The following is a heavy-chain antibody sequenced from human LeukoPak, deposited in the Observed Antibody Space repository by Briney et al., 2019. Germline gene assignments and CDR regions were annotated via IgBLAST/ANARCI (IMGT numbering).Heavy chain of an antibody. J-gene: IGHJ4*02. V-gene: IGHV1-46*03. CDR1: GGTFSSYA. CDR2: INPSGGST. CDR3: ARSHCSGGSCSPYYFDY. Sequence: ASVKVSCKASGGTFSSYAISWVRQAPGQGLEWMGIINPSGGSTSYAQKFQGRVTMTRDTSTSTVYMELSSLRSEDTAVYYCARSHCSGGSCSPYYFDYWGQGTLVTVSS. D-gene: IGHD2-15*01.